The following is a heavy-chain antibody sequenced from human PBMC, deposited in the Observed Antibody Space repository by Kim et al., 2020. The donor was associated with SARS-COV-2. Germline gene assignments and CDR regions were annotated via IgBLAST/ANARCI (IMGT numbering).Heavy chain of an antibody. V-gene: IGHV4-39*01. Sequence: SETLSLTCTVSGGSISSSSYYWGWIRQPPGKGLEWIGSIYYSGSTYYNPSLKSRVTISVDTSKNQFSLKLSSVTAADTAVYYCARHGTTEAYYYYYGMD. J-gene: IGHJ6*01. D-gene: IGHD4-17*01. CDR3: ARHGTTEAYYYYYGMD. CDR1: GGSISSSSYY. CDR2: IYYSGST.